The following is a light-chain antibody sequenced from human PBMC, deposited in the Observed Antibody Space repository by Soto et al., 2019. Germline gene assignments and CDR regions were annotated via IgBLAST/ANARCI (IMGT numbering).Light chain of an antibody. CDR3: QHYNSYST. V-gene: IGKV1-5*01. Sequence: DIRMTQSPSTLSASVGDRVTITCRASQSVSGWLAWYKQKPGKAPNLLIYDASSLQSGVPSRLSGSGSGTEFTLTISSLKPDDFATYYCQHYNSYSTFGQGTKVDIK. J-gene: IGKJ1*01. CDR1: QSVSGW. CDR2: DAS.